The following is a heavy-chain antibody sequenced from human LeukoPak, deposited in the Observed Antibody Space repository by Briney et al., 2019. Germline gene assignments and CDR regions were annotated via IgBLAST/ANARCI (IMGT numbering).Heavy chain of an antibody. CDR1: GFSFSSYT. Sequence: GGSLRLSCAASGFSFSSYTMNWVRQAPGKGLEWVSSISSSSSYIYYADSVKGRFTISRDNAKNSLYLQMNSLRAEDTAVYYCARGISSSWYYWGQGTLVTVSS. J-gene: IGHJ4*02. V-gene: IGHV3-21*04. CDR3: ARGISSSWYY. D-gene: IGHD6-13*01. CDR2: ISSSSSYI.